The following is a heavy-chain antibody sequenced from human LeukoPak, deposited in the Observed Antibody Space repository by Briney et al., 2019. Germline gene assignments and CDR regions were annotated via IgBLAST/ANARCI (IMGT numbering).Heavy chain of an antibody. Sequence: GGSLRLSCVASGFTFEDYTMHWVRQAPGKTLEWVSLISWDGTTYYTDSVKGRFTISRNNSKNSLYLQMDTLRSADTAFYYCVKDLSYESSSHVLEYWGQGTLVTVSS. CDR3: VKDLSYESSSHVLEY. CDR2: ISWDGTT. CDR1: GFTFEDYT. D-gene: IGHD3-22*01. J-gene: IGHJ4*02. V-gene: IGHV3-43*01.